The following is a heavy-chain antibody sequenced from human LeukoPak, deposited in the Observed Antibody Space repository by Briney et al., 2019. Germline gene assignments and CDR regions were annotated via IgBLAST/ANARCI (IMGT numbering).Heavy chain of an antibody. V-gene: IGHV4-59*08. J-gene: IGHJ4*02. CDR3: ARHRDGGTNPLDF. CDR1: GDSIRSYY. CDR2: IHDSGST. D-gene: IGHD1-26*01. Sequence: SETLSLTCTVSGDSIRSYYWSWIRQSPEKGLEWIAYIHDSGSTNYNPSLKSRVTISVDTSKNQLSLKLSSVTAADTAVCYCARHRDGGTNPLDFWGQGTLVTVSS.